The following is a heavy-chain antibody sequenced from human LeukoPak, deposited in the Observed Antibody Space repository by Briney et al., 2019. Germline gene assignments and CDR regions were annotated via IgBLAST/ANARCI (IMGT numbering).Heavy chain of an antibody. Sequence: GASVKVSCKASGGTFSSYAISWVRQAPGQGLEWMGGIIPIFGTANYAQKFQGRVTITADESTSTAYMELSSLRSEDTAVYYCVRDSIPQSPTTFGVATDYYYYYGMDVWGQGTTVTVSS. J-gene: IGHJ6*02. CDR2: IIPIFGTA. CDR1: GGTFSSYA. V-gene: IGHV1-69*13. CDR3: VRDSIPQSPTTFGVATDYYYYYGMDV. D-gene: IGHD3-3*01.